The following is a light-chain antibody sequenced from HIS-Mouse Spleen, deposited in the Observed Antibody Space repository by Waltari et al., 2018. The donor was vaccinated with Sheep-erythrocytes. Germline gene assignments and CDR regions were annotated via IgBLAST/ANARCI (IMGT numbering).Light chain of an antibody. CDR3: CSYAGSYNHV. J-gene: IGLJ1*01. CDR2: DVS. V-gene: IGLV2-11*01. CDR1: SSYVGGSNH. Sequence: QSALTQPRSVSGSPGQSVTIPCTGTSSYVGGSNHVPRYQQHPGKAPKLMIYDVSKRPSGVPDRFSGSKSGNTASLTISGLQAEDEADYYCCSYAGSYNHVFATGTKVTVL.